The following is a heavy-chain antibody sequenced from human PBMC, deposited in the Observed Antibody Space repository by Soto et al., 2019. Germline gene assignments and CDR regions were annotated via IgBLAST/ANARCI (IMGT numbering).Heavy chain of an antibody. J-gene: IGHJ4*02. CDR3: ARWILQLCLPRYYFDY. Sequence: SETLSLSCAVYGGSFSGYYWSWIRQPPGKGLEWIGEINHSGSTNYNPSLKSRVTISVDTSKNQFSLKLSSVTAADTAVYYCARWILQLCLPRYYFDYWGQGTLVTVSS. D-gene: IGHD5-18*01. CDR2: INHSGST. CDR1: GGSFSGYY. V-gene: IGHV4-34*01.